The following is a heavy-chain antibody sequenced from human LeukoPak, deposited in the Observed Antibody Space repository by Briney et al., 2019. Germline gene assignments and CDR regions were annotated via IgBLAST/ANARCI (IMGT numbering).Heavy chain of an antibody. D-gene: IGHD6-19*01. CDR2: IRSKVNSYAT. CDR1: GFTFSGSA. J-gene: IGHJ5*02. CDR3: TSGYSSGWEADWLDP. Sequence: GGSLRLSCAASGFTFSGSAMHWVRQASGKGLEWVGRIRSKVNSYATAYAASVKGRFTISRDDSKNTAYLQMNSLKTEDTAVYYCTSGYSSGWEADWLDPWGQGTLVTVSS. V-gene: IGHV3-73*01.